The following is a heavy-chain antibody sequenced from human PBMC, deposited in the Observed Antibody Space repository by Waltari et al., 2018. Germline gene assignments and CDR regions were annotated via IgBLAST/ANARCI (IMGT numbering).Heavy chain of an antibody. V-gene: IGHV4-39*07. CDR2: IYYSGST. J-gene: IGHJ3*02. CDR1: GGSISSSSYY. CDR3: ARYQDIVVVPAARGAFDI. D-gene: IGHD2-2*01. Sequence: QLQLQESGPGLVKPSETLSLTCTVPGGSISSSSYYWGWIRQPPGKGLEWIGSIYYSGSTYYNPSLKSRVTISVDTSKNQFSLKLSSVTAADTAVYYCARYQDIVVVPAARGAFDIWGQGTMVTVSS.